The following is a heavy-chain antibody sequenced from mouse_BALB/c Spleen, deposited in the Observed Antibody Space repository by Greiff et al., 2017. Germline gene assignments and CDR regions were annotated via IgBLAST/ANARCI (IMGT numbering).Heavy chain of an antibody. J-gene: IGHJ2*01. CDR2: ISSGGST. V-gene: IGHV5-6-5*01. CDR1: GFTFSSYA. CDR3: ERGMTAHYFDY. D-gene: IGHD1-2*01. Sequence: EVQLVESGGGLVKPGGSLKLSCAASGFTFSSYAMSWVRQTPEKRLEWVASISSGGSTYYPDSVKGRFTISRDNARNILYLQMSSLRSEDTAMYYCERGMTAHYFDYWGQGTTLTVSS.